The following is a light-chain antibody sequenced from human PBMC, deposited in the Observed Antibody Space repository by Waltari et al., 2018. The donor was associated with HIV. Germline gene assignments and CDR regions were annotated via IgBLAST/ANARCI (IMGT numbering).Light chain of an antibody. Sequence: EIVLTQSPGTLSLSPGERATLSCRASKSVSSSYLAWYQQKPSQAPRLLIYGASSMATGIPSRFSGSGSGTDFTLTISRLEPEDFAVYYCQQYGSSPPYMVTFGPGTKVDIK. CDR2: GAS. V-gene: IGKV3-20*01. CDR3: QQYGSSPPYMVT. J-gene: IGKJ3*01. CDR1: KSVSSSY.